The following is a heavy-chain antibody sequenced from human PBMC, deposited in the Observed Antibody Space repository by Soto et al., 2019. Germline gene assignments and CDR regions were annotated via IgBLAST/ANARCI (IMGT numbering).Heavy chain of an antibody. CDR2: IKSKTDGGTT. CDR1: GFTFSNAW. Sequence: GGSLRLSCAASGFTFSNAWMSWVRQAPGKGLEWVGRIKSKTDGGTTDYAAPVKGRFTISRDDSKNTLYLQMNSLKTEDTAVYYCTKDRYSSGWLTPLKLWGQGTLVNVSS. D-gene: IGHD6-19*01. J-gene: IGHJ4*02. CDR3: TKDRYSSGWLTPLKL. V-gene: IGHV3-15*01.